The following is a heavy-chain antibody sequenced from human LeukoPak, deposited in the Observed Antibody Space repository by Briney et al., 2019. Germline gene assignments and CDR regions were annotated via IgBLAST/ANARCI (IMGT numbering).Heavy chain of an antibody. J-gene: IGHJ4*02. V-gene: IGHV3-23*01. CDR1: GFSFSSYA. CDR2: ISATGGTT. Sequence: GGSLRLSCAASGFSFSSYAMSWVRQAPGKGLEWVSTISATGGTTYYADSVKGRFTISRDNPKNTLYLQMNSLRAEDTAVYYRAKDEPRAGFWGQGTLVTVSS. CDR3: AKDEPRAGF. D-gene: IGHD6-25*01.